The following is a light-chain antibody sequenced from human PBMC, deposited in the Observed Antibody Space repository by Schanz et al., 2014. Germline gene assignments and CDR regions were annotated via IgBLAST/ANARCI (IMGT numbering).Light chain of an antibody. CDR2: QDN. V-gene: IGLV3-1*01. J-gene: IGLJ2*01. CDR1: KLGDKY. Sequence: SYELSQPPSVSVSPGQTARIACAGDKLGDKYVCWYQVKPGQSPVMMFYQDNKRASGAPERFSASNSGNTATLTISGTQAMDEADYYCQAWDSSVVFGGGTKLTVL. CDR3: QAWDSSVV.